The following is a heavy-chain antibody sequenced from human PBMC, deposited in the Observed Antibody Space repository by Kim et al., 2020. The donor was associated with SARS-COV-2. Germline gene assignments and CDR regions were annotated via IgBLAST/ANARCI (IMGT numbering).Heavy chain of an antibody. CDR3: ARWGDIVVVPADYYYYGMDV. D-gene: IGHD2-2*01. V-gene: IGHV1-69*13. CDR1: GGTFSSYA. CDR2: IIPIFGTA. J-gene: IGHJ6*02. Sequence: SVKVSCKASGGTFSSYAISWVRQAPGQGLEWMGGIIPIFGTANYAQKFQGRVTITADESTSTAYMELSSLRSEDTAVYYCARWGDIVVVPADYYYYGMDVWGQGTTVTVSS.